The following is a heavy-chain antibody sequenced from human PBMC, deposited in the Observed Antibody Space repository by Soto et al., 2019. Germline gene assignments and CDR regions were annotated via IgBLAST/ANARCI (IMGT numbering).Heavy chain of an antibody. CDR3: ARRGGVGATTYDY. V-gene: IGHV4-39*01. D-gene: IGHD1-26*01. J-gene: IGHJ4*02. CDR2: IYYSGST. Sequence: SETLSLTCTVSGGSISSSSYYWGWLRQPPGKGREWIGSIYYSGSTYYNPSLKSRVTISVDTSKNQFSLKLSSVTAADTAVYYCARRGGVGATTYDYWGQGTLVTVS. CDR1: GGSISSSSYY.